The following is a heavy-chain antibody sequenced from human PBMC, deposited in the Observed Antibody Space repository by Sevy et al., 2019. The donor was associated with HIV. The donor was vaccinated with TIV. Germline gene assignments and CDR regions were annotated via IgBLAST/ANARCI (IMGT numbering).Heavy chain of an antibody. D-gene: IGHD3-22*01. CDR1: GCTFTNYY. CDR2: INLSGGST. CDR3: VRDRRGYDSTAYFYDY. Sequence: ASVKVSCKASGCTFTNYYMHWVRQAPGQGLEWMGIINLSGGSTTYAPKFQHRVTMTRDTSTSTVYMELSSLRSEDTAVYYCVRDRRGYDSTAYFYDYWGQGTLVTVSS. J-gene: IGHJ4*01. V-gene: IGHV1-46*01.